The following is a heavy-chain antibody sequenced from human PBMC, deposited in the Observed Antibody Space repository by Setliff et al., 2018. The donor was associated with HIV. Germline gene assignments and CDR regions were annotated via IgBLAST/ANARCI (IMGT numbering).Heavy chain of an antibody. CDR1: GFTFSFYA. CDR2: ISYDGSNI. D-gene: IGHD6-13*01. Sequence: GGSLRLSCSTSGFTFSFYAMHWVRQAPGKGLEWMALISYDGSNIHYADSVKGRFTISRDDSKNTLYLQMNSLRTGDTALYYCARVFSSSWYGIDYWGQGTLVTVSS. CDR3: ARVFSSSWYGIDY. J-gene: IGHJ4*02. V-gene: IGHV3-30*06.